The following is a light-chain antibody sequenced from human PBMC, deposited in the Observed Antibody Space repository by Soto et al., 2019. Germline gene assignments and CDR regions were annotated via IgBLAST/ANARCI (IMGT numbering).Light chain of an antibody. CDR2: GAS. J-gene: IGKJ1*01. CDR1: QSVSSN. CDR3: QQYNNWPRE. Sequence: EIVMTQSPATLSVSPGERATLSCRASQSVSSNLAWYQHKPGQAPRLLIYGASTRATGIPARFSGSGSGTEFTLTISSLQSEDFAVYYCQQYNNWPREFGQGTKVEIK. V-gene: IGKV3-15*01.